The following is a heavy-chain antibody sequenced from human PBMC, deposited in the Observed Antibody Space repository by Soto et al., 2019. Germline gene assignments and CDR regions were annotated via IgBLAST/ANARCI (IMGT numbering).Heavy chain of an antibody. J-gene: IGHJ4*02. Sequence: EVQLVESGGGLVQPGRSLRLSCAASGFTFDDYAMHWVRHAPGKGLEWVSGISWNSGSIGYADSVKGRFTISRDNAKNSLYLQMNSLRAEDTALYYCAKSYGSGSYSTGFDYWCQGTLVTVSS. CDR3: AKSYGSGSYSTGFDY. CDR2: ISWNSGSI. V-gene: IGHV3-9*01. D-gene: IGHD3-10*01. CDR1: GFTFDDYA.